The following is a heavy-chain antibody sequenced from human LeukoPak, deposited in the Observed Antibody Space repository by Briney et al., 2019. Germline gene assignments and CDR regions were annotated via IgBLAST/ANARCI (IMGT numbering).Heavy chain of an antibody. CDR2: INWNGGST. Sequence: SGGSLRLSCAASGFTFDDYGRSWVRQAPGKGLEWVSGINWNGGSTGYADSVKGRSTISRDNAKNSLYLQMNSLRAEDTALYYCASISGPDYYGSGSYLRDYWGQGTLVTVSS. J-gene: IGHJ4*02. V-gene: IGHV3-20*04. CDR3: ASISGPDYYGSGSYLRDY. D-gene: IGHD3-10*01. CDR1: GFTFDDYG.